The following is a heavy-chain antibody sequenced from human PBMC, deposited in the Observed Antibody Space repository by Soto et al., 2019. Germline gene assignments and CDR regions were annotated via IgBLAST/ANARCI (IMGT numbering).Heavy chain of an antibody. CDR3: ARDGGRHSGGIDY. D-gene: IGHD1-26*01. J-gene: IGHJ4*02. Sequence: SVKVSCKASGGTFSSYSINWVRQAPGQGLEWMGEIIPIFGTANYAQKFQGRVTITADESTSTAYMELNSLRSEDTGVYCCARDGGRHSGGIDYWGQGTLVTVSS. CDR1: GGTFSSYS. V-gene: IGHV1-69*13. CDR2: IIPIFGTA.